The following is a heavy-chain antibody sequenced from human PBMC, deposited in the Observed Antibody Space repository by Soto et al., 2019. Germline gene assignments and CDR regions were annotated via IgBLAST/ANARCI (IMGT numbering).Heavy chain of an antibody. CDR3: ARWPGDYFDY. V-gene: IGHV3-64*01. Sequence: EVQLVESGGGLVQPGGSLRLSCAASGFTFSSYAMHWVRQAPGKGLEYVSAISSNGGSTYYANSVKGRFTISRDNSKNTLYLQMGSLRAEDMAVYYCARWPGDYFDYWGQGTLVTVYS. D-gene: IGHD1-26*01. J-gene: IGHJ4*02. CDR2: ISSNGGST. CDR1: GFTFSSYA.